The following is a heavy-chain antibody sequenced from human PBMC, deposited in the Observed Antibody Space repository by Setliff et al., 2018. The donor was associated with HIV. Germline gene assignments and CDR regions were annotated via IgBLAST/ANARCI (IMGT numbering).Heavy chain of an antibody. D-gene: IGHD5-18*01. CDR2: IHPDGTRA. V-gene: IGHV3-74*01. CDR1: GFTFSRFW. J-gene: IGHJ4*02. Sequence: GGSLRLSCVASGFTFSRFWMHWVRQVPGKGLLWVSRIHPDGTRATFADSVKGRFTISRDNAKNSLYLQMNSLRAEDTAVYYCARDFRIQLWLRSPFDYWGQGTLVTVSS. CDR3: ARDFRIQLWLRSPFDY.